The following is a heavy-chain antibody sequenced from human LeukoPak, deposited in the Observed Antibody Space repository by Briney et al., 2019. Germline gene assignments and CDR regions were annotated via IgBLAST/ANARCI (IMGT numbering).Heavy chain of an antibody. CDR1: GFTFSSYS. CDR3: ARDPMTTATHPGGGEGAY. Sequence: PGGSLRLSCAASGFTFSSYSMNWVRQAPGKGLEWVSSISSSSSYIYYADSVKGRFTISRDNAKNSLYLQMNSLRAEDTAVYYCARDPMTTATHPGGGEGAYWGQGTLVTVSS. V-gene: IGHV3-21*01. D-gene: IGHD4-17*01. CDR2: ISSSSSYI. J-gene: IGHJ4*02.